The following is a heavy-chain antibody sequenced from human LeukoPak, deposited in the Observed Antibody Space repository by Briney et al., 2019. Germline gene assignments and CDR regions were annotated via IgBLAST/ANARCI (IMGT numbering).Heavy chain of an antibody. CDR2: IYYSGST. J-gene: IGHJ5*02. V-gene: IGHV4-59*01. D-gene: IGHD6-6*01. Sequence: SETLSLTCPVSGGSISSYYWSWIRQPPGKGLEWIGYIYYSGSTNYNPSLKSRVTISVDTSKNQFSLKLSSVTAADTAVYYCAREQQLAAADWFDPWGQGTLVTVSS. CDR1: GGSISSYY. CDR3: AREQQLAAADWFDP.